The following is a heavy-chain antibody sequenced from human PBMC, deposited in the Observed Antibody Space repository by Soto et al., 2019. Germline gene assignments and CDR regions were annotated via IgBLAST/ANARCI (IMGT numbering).Heavy chain of an antibody. V-gene: IGHV3-74*01. CDR2: MNMDGNRI. D-gene: IGHD5-18*01. J-gene: IGHJ4*02. CDR1: GFTFSSYW. Sequence: EVQLVESGGGLVQPGGSLRLSCAASGFTFSSYWMHWVRQAPGKGLEWVSRMNMDGNRISYVDSVKGRCTISRDNAKNTFYMERNSARVEDTAVYYCVRGDGDRDDGHGYLGRHWGQGSLVTVSS. CDR3: VRGDGDRDDGHGYLGRH.